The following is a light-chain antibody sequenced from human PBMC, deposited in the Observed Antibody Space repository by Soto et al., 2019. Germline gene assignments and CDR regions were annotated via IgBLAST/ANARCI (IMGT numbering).Light chain of an antibody. Sequence: QSVLAQPPSASGTPGQRVIISCSGSGSNIGSHNVDWYQHLPGTAPKLLIRKNNQRPSGVPDRFSGSKSGASASLAISGLRSEDEDDYYCATWDDSLRGHVFGTGTKLTVL. J-gene: IGLJ1*01. CDR3: ATWDDSLRGHV. CDR1: GSNIGSHN. CDR2: KNN. V-gene: IGLV1-47*01.